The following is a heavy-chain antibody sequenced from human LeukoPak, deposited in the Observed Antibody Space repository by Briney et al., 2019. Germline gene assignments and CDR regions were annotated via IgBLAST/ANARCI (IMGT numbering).Heavy chain of an antibody. D-gene: IGHD3-10*01. CDR3: TSLAMIRGVMPFDY. V-gene: IGHV3-15*01. CDR1: GFTFSDAW. CDR2: IISKTDGGTI. Sequence: TGGSLRLSCAASGFTFSDAWMSWVRQAPGKGLEWVGRIISKTDGGTIDYAAPVKGRFTISRDDSKNTVHLQMNSLKREDTAVYYCTSLAMIRGVMPFDYWGQGTLVTVSS. J-gene: IGHJ4*02.